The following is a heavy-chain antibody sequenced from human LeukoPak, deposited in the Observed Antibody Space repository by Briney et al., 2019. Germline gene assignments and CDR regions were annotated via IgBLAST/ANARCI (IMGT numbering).Heavy chain of an antibody. CDR3: AKDRQGFLEWLLDP. CDR2: ISGSGGST. D-gene: IGHD3-3*01. CDR1: GFTFSSYA. J-gene: IGHJ5*02. V-gene: IGHV3-23*01. Sequence: PGRSLRLSCAASGFTFSSYAMHWVRQAPGKGLEWVSAISGSGGSTYYADSVKGRFTISRDNSKNTLYLQMNSLRAEDTAVYYCAKDRQGFLEWLLDPWGQGTLVTVSS.